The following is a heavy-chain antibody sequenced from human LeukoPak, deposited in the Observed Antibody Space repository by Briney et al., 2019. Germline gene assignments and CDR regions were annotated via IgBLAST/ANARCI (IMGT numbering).Heavy chain of an antibody. CDR3: ARAQKTMVRGVTGGFGAFDI. D-gene: IGHD3-10*01. V-gene: IGHV3-30*19. CDR2: ISYDGSNK. J-gene: IGHJ3*02. Sequence: GGSLRLSCTTSGFIFSNYGMHWVRQAPGKGLEWVAVISYDGSNKYYADSVKGRFTISRDNSKNTLYLQMNSLRAEDTAVYYCARAQKTMVRGVTGGFGAFDIWGQGTMVTVSS. CDR1: GFIFSNYG.